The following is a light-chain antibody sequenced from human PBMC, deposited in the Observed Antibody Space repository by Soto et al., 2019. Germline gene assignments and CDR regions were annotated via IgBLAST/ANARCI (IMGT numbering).Light chain of an antibody. J-gene: IGKJ1*01. CDR3: QQYTSSPLT. V-gene: IGKV3-20*01. CDR2: GAS. Sequence: EIVLTHSPDTLSLSPGERATRSCRASQSVGNNYLAWYQQRPGQAPRLVIYGASNRATGIPDRFSAWGSGTDFTLTISRLEPEDFAVYYCQQYTSSPLTFGQGTKV. CDR1: QSVGNNY.